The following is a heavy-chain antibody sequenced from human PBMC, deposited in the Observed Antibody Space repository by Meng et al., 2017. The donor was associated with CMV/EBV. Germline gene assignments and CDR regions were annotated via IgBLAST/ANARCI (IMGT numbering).Heavy chain of an antibody. Sequence: ASVKVSCKASGYTFTSYYMHWVRQAPGQGLEWMGIINPSGGSTSYAQKFQGRVTMTRDTSTSTAYMELRSLRSDDTAVYYCAGGEDIVGAIFDYWGQGTLVTVSS. V-gene: IGHV1-46*01. CDR1: GYTFTSYY. CDR2: INPSGGST. J-gene: IGHJ4*02. D-gene: IGHD1-26*01. CDR3: AGGEDIVGAIFDY.